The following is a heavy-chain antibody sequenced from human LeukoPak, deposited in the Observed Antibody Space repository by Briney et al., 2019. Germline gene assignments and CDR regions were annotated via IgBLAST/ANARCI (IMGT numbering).Heavy chain of an antibody. Sequence: TGGSLRLFCAASGFTFSTSWMNWVRQAPGKGLEWVAMITQEESERYYVDSVKGRFIISRDNVKSSLYLQMNSLRAEDTAVYYCARGGGDSWGQGTLVTVSS. CDR2: ITQEESER. V-gene: IGHV3-7*01. J-gene: IGHJ4*02. CDR3: ARGGGDS. CDR1: GFTFSTSW. D-gene: IGHD3-3*01.